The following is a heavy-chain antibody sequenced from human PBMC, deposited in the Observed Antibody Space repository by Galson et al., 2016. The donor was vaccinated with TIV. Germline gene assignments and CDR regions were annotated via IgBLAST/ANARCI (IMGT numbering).Heavy chain of an antibody. D-gene: IGHD5-12*01. CDR3: ARSVVATVWGNWGDFDY. V-gene: IGHV4-31*03. CDR1: GGSISSDGSF. CDR2: INHSGRT. Sequence: TLSLTCTVSGGSISSDGSFWHWIRQFPGRGLEWIGHINHSGRTYYNPSLKNGVRLSVDKSNSQFSLNLSSVTAADTAGYYCARSVVATVWGNWGDFDYWGLATLVTFAS. J-gene: IGHJ4*02.